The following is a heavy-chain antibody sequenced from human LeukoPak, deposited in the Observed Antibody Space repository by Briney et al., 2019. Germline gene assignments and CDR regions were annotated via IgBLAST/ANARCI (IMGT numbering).Heavy chain of an antibody. J-gene: IGHJ2*01. V-gene: IGHV4-31*03. CDR2: IYYSGST. Sequence: SQTLSLTCTVSGGSISSGGYYWSWIRQHPGKGLEWIGYIYYSGSTYYNPSLKSRVTISVDTSKNQFSLKLSSVTAADTAVYYCARTATVVASTERYFDLWGRGTLVTVSS. CDR3: ARTATVVASTERYFDL. D-gene: IGHD4-23*01. CDR1: GGSISSGGYY.